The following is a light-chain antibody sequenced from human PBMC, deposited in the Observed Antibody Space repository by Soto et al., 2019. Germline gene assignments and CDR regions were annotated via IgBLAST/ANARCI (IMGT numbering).Light chain of an antibody. J-gene: IGKJ4*01. CDR3: QQYNNWPLT. CDR1: QDISSY. Sequence: ELVLTHSPGTLALSPCERAALSLRASQDISSYLAWYQQKPGQAPKLLIYDASNWATGIPARFSGSGSGTEFTLTISSLQSEDFAVYYCQQYNNWPLTFGGGTKVDIK. V-gene: IGKV3D-15*01. CDR2: DAS.